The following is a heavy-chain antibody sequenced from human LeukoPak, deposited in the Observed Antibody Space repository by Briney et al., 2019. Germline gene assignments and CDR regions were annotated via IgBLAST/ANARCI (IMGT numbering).Heavy chain of an antibody. V-gene: IGHV4-39*07. J-gene: IGHJ4*02. CDR2: FYYSGST. Sequence: SETLTLTCTVSGGSIISSSYYWGWIRQPPGKGLEWIGSFYYSGSTYYNPSLKSRVTISVGTSKNQFSLKLSSVTAADTAVYYCARRLAAAASPYYYDSSGDFDYWGQGTLVTVSS. D-gene: IGHD3-22*01. CDR3: ARRLAAAASPYYYDSSGDFDY. CDR1: GGSIISSSYY.